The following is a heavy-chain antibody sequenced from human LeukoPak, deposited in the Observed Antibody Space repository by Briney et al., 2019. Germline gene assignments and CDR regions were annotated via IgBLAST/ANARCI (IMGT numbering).Heavy chain of an antibody. Sequence: GGSLRLSCAASGFTFNTFNMNWVRQAPGKGLEWVSSITSGGDYIYYADSVKGRFTVSRDNAKNSLYLQMSSLRAEDTAMYYCASVGTSSAYNFDYWGQGTLVTVSS. V-gene: IGHV3-21*04. D-gene: IGHD3-22*01. CDR1: GFTFNTFN. J-gene: IGHJ4*02. CDR3: ASVGTSSAYNFDY. CDR2: ITSGGDYI.